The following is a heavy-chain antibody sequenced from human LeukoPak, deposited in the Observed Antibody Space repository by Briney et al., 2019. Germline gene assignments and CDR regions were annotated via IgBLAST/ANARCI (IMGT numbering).Heavy chain of an antibody. J-gene: IGHJ4*02. D-gene: IGHD3-22*01. V-gene: IGHV1-2*02. CDR1: GYTFTGYY. CDR2: INPNSGGT. Sequence: ASVKVSCKASGYTFTGYYMHWVRQAPGQGLEWMGWINPNSGGTNYAQKFQGRVTMTRDMSISTAYMELSRLRSDDTAVYYCARADYDSSGIDYWGQGTLVTVSS. CDR3: ARADYDSSGIDY.